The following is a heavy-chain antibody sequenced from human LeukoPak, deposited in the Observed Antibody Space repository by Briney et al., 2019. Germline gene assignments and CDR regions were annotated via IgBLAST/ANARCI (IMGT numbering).Heavy chain of an antibody. CDR2: ISGGGETT. Sequence: GGSLRLSCAASGFTFNNYAMNWVRQAPGKGLEWVSSISGGGETTYYADSAKGRFTISRDNSQNTLYLQMNSLRAEDTAVYYCARDYADYVGYFFFDYWGQGSLVTVSS. D-gene: IGHD4-17*01. CDR3: ARDYADYVGYFFFDY. V-gene: IGHV3-23*01. CDR1: GFTFNNYA. J-gene: IGHJ4*02.